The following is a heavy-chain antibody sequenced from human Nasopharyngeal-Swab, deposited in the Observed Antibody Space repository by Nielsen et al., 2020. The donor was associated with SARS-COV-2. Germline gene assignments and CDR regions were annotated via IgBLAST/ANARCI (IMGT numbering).Heavy chain of an antibody. CDR3: ARADCSGGNCYSLSWFDS. V-gene: IGHV5-51*01. J-gene: IGHJ5*01. Sequence: GESLKISYQGSGYSFSNYWIGWVRQLPGKGLEWMGVIYPADSDARYSPSFQGQVTISEDKSINTAYLQWSSLKASDTAMYYCARADCSGGNCYSLSWFDSWGQGTLVTVSS. D-gene: IGHD2-15*01. CDR1: GYSFSNYW. CDR2: IYPADSDA.